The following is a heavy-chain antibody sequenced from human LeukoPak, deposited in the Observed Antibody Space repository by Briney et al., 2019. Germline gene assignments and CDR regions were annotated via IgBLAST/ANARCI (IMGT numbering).Heavy chain of an antibody. CDR3: AREGQLWFLDFFDY. D-gene: IGHD5-18*01. CDR2: IRYDGSDK. CDR1: GFSFNSFG. Sequence: GGSLRLSCEASGFSFNSFGMHWVRQAPGKGLEWVSFIRYDGSDKNYADSVRGRFTMSRDNSKSTVYLQMNSLRAEDTAVYYCAREGQLWFLDFFDYWGQGILVTISS. V-gene: IGHV3-30*02. J-gene: IGHJ4*02.